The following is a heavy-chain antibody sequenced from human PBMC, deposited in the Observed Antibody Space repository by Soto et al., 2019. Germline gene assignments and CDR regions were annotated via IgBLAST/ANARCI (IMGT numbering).Heavy chain of an antibody. Sequence: GSLRLSCAASGFTFSDYYMRWIRQAPGKGLEWVSYISSSSSYTNYADSVKGRFTISRDKVKNSLYLQMNSLRAEDTAVYFCARDRGYYDSSGYYHDYWGQGTLVTVSS. CDR2: ISSSSSYT. CDR1: GFTFSDYY. D-gene: IGHD3-22*01. V-gene: IGHV3-11*05. CDR3: ARDRGYYDSSGYYHDY. J-gene: IGHJ4*02.